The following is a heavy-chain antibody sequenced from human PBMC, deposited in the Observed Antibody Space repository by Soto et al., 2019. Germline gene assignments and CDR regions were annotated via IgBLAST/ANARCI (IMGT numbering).Heavy chain of an antibody. Sequence: SETLSPTCTVSGGSISSSSYYWAWIRQPPGKGLEWIGSIYYSGSTYYNPSLKSRVTISVDTSKNQFSLKLSSVTAADTAVYYCARRQIHYYYDSSGYYNVGPTSGVGLSGMDVWGQGTTVPVSS. D-gene: IGHD3-22*01. V-gene: IGHV4-39*01. CDR2: IYYSGST. CDR1: GGSISSSSYY. CDR3: ARRQIHYYYDSSGYYNVGPTSGVGLSGMDV. J-gene: IGHJ6*02.